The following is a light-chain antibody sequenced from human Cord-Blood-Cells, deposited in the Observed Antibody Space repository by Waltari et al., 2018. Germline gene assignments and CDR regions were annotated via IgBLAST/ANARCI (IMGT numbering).Light chain of an antibody. CDR3: QQYYSYPPWT. Sequence: AIRMTQSPSSLSASTGDRVTITCRASQGISSYLAWYQQKPGKAPKLLIYAASTLQSGVPSRFSGSGSGTDFTLTSSCLQSEDFATYYCQQYYSYPPWTVGQGTKVEIK. CDR1: QGISSY. J-gene: IGKJ1*01. V-gene: IGKV1-8*01. CDR2: AAS.